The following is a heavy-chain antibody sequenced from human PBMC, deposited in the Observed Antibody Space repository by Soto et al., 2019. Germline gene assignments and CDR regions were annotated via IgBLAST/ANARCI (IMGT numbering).Heavy chain of an antibody. CDR2: IYYSGRT. J-gene: IGHJ4*02. D-gene: IGHD3-10*01. Sequence: SETLSLTCTVAGGAISSYYWSWIRQPPGKVLEWIGYIYYSGRTNYNPSLKSRATIAVDTSKNQFSLKLSSVTPAHPAVYYCARENVLLWGFDYWGQGTLVTAST. CDR3: ARENVLLWGFDY. V-gene: IGHV4-59*01. CDR1: GGAISSYY.